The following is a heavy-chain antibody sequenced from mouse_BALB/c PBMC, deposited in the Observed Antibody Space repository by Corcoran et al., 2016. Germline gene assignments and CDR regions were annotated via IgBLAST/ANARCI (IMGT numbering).Heavy chain of an antibody. J-gene: IGHJ3*01. CDR3: ARGGITPFAY. D-gene: IGHD2-4*01. CDR1: GYTFTNYG. Sequence: QIQLVQSGPELKKPGETVKISCKASGYTFTNYGMNWVKQTPGKGLKWMGWINTYTGEPRYADDFKGRFAFSLETSASTAYLQINNLKNEDMATYFCARGGITPFAYWGQGTLVTVSA. CDR2: INTYTGEP. V-gene: IGHV9-1*02.